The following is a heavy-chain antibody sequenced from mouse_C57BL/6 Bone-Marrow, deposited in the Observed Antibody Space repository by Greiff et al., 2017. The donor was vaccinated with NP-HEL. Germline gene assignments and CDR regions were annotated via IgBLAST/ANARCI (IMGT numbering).Heavy chain of an antibody. V-gene: IGHV1-80*01. CDR3: APLTTVPWFAY. CDR1: GYAFSSYW. CDR2: IYPGDGDT. D-gene: IGHD1-1*01. J-gene: IGHJ3*01. Sequence: QVQLQQSGAELVNPGASVKISCKASGYAFSSYWMNWVKQRPGKGLEWIGQIYPGDGDTNYNGKFKGKATLTADKSSSTAYMQLSSLTSEDSAVYFCAPLTTVPWFAYWGQGTLVTVSA.